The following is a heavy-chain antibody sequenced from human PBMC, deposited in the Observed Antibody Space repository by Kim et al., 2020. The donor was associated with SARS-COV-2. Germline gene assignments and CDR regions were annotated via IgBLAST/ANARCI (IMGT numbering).Heavy chain of an antibody. V-gene: IGHV3-23*01. CDR1: GFTFNIYA. CDR2: ITSSGSNI. CDR3: ARGLLFSHIRCVMDF. J-gene: IGHJ6*01. Sequence: GGSLRLSCAASGFTFNIYAMNWVRQAPGKGLEWISLITSSGSNIYYADSVKGRFTISRDNSKNTLHLQITSLRAEDTGVYFCARGLLFSHIRCVMDF. D-gene: IGHD2-15*01.